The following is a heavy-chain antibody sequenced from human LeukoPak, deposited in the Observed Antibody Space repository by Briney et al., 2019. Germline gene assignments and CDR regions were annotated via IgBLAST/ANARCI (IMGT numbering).Heavy chain of an antibody. Sequence: SETLSLTCTVSGGSLSSYYWTWFRQPPGKGLEWIGYIYYSGTTNYNPPLKSRVTMSVDTSKNQFSLKLSSVTAADTAVYYCARNAYKFDLWGQGTLVTVSS. D-gene: IGHD1-1*01. J-gene: IGHJ5*02. CDR3: ARNAYKFDL. V-gene: IGHV4-59*01. CDR1: GGSLSSYY. CDR2: IYYSGTT.